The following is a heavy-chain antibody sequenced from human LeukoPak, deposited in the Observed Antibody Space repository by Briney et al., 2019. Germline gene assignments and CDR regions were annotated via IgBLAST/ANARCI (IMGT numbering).Heavy chain of an antibody. V-gene: IGHV3-30*03. CDR2: VSHDETFT. J-gene: IGHJ3*01. CDR1: GFTFSNYG. CDR3: ARDTSGTVDV. Sequence: PGGSLRLSCAAFGFTFSNYGMHWVRHVPGKGLKWVAVVSHDETFTYYGDSVRGRSTISRDNSKHTLHLNMNSLRPEDTALYFCARDTSGTVDVWGQGTLVTVSS. D-gene: IGHD2-2*01.